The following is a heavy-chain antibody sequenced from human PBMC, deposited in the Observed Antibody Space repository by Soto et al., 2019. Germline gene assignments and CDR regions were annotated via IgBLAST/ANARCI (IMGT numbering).Heavy chain of an antibody. CDR2: IYDSGST. CDR3: ARDSIKPQYGMGV. Sequence: SETLSLTCTVSGGSISTYYWSWIRQTPGKGLEWIGYIYDSGSTNYNPSLKSRVTISVDTSKNQFSLKLSSVTAADTAVYYCARDSIKPQYGMGVWGRGTTVTVS. CDR1: GGSISTYY. V-gene: IGHV4-59*01. J-gene: IGHJ6*02.